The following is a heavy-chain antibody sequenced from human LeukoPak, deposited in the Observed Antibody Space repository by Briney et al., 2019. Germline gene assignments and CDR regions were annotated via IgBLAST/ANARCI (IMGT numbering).Heavy chain of an antibody. J-gene: IGHJ4*02. CDR1: GFTVSRNY. Sequence: GGSLRLSCAASGFTVSRNYISWVRRAPGKGLEWVAGISDSGGRTNYADSVKGRFTISRDNPKNTLYLQMNSLRAEDTALYFCAKRDLVIRVILVGFHKEAYYFDSWGQGALVPVSS. CDR3: AKRDLVIRVILVGFHKEAYYFDS. D-gene: IGHD3-22*01. CDR2: ISDSGGRT. V-gene: IGHV3-23*01.